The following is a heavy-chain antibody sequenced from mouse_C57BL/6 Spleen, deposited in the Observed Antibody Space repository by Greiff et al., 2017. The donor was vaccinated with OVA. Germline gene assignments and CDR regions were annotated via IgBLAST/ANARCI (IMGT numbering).Heavy chain of an antibody. J-gene: IGHJ1*03. CDR2: IRSKSNNYAT. CDR1: GFSFNTYA. D-gene: IGHD1-1*01. CDR3: VRPSTYYYGSSYWYFDV. V-gene: IGHV10-1*01. Sequence: GGGLVQPKGSLKLSCAASGFSFNTYAMNWVRQAPGKGLEWVARIRSKSNNYATYYADSVKDRFTISRDDSESMLYLQMNNLKTEDTAMYYCVRPSTYYYGSSYWYFDVWGTGTTVTVSS.